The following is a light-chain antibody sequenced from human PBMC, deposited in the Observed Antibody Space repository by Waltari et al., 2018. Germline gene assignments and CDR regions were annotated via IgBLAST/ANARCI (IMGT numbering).Light chain of an antibody. CDR1: SGHSSNI. Sequence: QLVLTQSPSASASLGASVKLTCTLSSGHSSNIIAWHQQQPEKGPRYLMKVNSDGSHSKGDESPARFSGSGTGAERSLTISSVQAEDGADYYCQTGGHGTWVFGGGTKLTVL. CDR2: VNSDGSH. CDR3: QTGGHGTWV. J-gene: IGLJ3*02. V-gene: IGLV4-69*01.